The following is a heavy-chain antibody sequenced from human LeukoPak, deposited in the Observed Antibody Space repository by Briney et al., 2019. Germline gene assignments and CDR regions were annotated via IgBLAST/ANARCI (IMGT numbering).Heavy chain of an antibody. CDR2: INTNTGNP. CDR1: GYTFTSYD. D-gene: IGHD6-19*01. J-gene: IGHJ4*02. Sequence: ASVKVSCKASGYTFTSYDINWVRQATGQGLEWMGWINTNTGNPTYAQGFTGRFVFSLDTSVSTAYLQISSLKAEDTAVYYCARGPKPKYSSGWYVVYWGQGTLVTVSS. V-gene: IGHV7-4-1*02. CDR3: ARGPKPKYSSGWYVVY.